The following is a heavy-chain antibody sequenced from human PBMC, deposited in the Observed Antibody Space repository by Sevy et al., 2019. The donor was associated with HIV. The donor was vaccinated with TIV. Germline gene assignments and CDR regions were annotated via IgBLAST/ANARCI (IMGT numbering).Heavy chain of an antibody. Sequence: GGSLRLSCAASGFTFSSYWMSWVRQAPGKGLEWVANIKQDGSEKYYVDSVKGRFTISRDNSKNSLYLQMNSLRAEDTAVYYCARVRRPVAPAAIFWFDPWGQGTLVTVSS. CDR2: IKQDGSEK. CDR1: GFTFSSYW. V-gene: IGHV3-7*01. CDR3: ARVRRPVAPAAIFWFDP. D-gene: IGHD2-2*01. J-gene: IGHJ5*02.